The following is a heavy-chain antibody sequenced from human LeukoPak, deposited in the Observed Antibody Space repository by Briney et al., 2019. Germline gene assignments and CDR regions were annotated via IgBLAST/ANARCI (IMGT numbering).Heavy chain of an antibody. J-gene: IGHJ5*02. CDR2: INPNSGGT. D-gene: IGHD2-8*01. CDR1: GYTFTGYY. Sequence: ASVKVSCKASGYTFTGYYMHWVRQAPGQGLEWMGWINPNSGGTNYAQKFQGRVTMTRDTSISTAYMELSRLRSDDTAVYYCARGLYCTNGVCRGWFDPWGQGTLVTVSS. V-gene: IGHV1-2*02. CDR3: ARGLYCTNGVCRGWFDP.